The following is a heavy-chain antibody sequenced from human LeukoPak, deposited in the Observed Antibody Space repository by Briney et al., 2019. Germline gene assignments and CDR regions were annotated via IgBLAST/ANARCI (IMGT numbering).Heavy chain of an antibody. CDR3: ARETNYDDYRTSDY. V-gene: IGHV1-2*02. CDR1: GYTFTGYY. CDR2: IDSNSGGT. Sequence: ASVKVSCKASGYTFTGYYMHWVRQAPGQGFEWMGRIDSNSGGTNYAQNFQGRVTMTRDTSISTVYMELISLTSDDTAVYYCARETNYDDYRTSDYWGQGTLVTVSS. D-gene: IGHD4-17*01. J-gene: IGHJ4*02.